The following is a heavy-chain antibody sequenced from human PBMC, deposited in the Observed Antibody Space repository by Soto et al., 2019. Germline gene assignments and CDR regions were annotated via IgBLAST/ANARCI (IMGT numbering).Heavy chain of an antibody. J-gene: IGHJ4*02. D-gene: IGHD6-19*01. CDR1: GFTFSNYP. CDR3: AKVGSGWYYFDY. Sequence: GSLRLACAASGFTFSNYPMSWVRQAPGKGLEWVSGMSGSGASTYYADSVKGRFTISRDNSKNKLYLQMNSLRGEDTAIYYCAKVGSGWYYFDYWGQGTLVTVSS. CDR2: MSGSGAST. V-gene: IGHV3-23*01.